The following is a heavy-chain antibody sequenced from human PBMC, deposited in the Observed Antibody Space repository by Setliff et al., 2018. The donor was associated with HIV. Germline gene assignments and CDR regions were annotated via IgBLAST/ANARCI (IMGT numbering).Heavy chain of an antibody. CDR3: ARLGYRWGGNDY. CDR1: GGSVSSVNYY. Sequence: LSLTCSVSGGSVSSVNYYWSWIRQPPGKGLEWIGYIHYTGSTNYNPSLKSRVTISVDTSKNQFSLKLSSVTAADTAVYYCARLGYRWGGNDYWGQGTLVTVSS. J-gene: IGHJ4*02. V-gene: IGHV4-61*01. D-gene: IGHD7-27*01. CDR2: IHYTGST.